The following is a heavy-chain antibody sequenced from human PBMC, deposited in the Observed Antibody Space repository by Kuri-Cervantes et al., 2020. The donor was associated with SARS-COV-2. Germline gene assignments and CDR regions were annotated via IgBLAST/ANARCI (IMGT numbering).Heavy chain of an antibody. CDR3: ARGRRDYYDSSGYYHGGFDY. CDR1: GGSFSGYY. CDR2: INHSGST. Sequence: SETLSLTCAVYGGSFSGYYWSWIRQPPGKGLEWIGEINHSGSTNYNPSLKSRVTISADTSKNQFSLKLSSVTAADTAVYYCARGRRDYYDSSGYYHGGFDYWGQGTLVTVSS. J-gene: IGHJ4*02. V-gene: IGHV4-34*01. D-gene: IGHD3-22*01.